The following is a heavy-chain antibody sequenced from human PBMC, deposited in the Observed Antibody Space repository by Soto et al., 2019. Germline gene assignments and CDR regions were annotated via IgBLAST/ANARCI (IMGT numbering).Heavy chain of an antibody. CDR1: GYSFTSYW. J-gene: IGHJ4*02. V-gene: IGHV5-51*01. Sequence: GESLKISCKGSGYSFTSYWIGWVRQMPGKGLEWMGIIYPGDSDTRYSPSFQGQVTISADKSISTAYLQWSSLKASDTAMYYCASGYSSSWQHYYFDYWGQGTLVTVSS. CDR3: ASGYSSSWQHYYFDY. CDR2: IYPGDSDT. D-gene: IGHD6-13*01.